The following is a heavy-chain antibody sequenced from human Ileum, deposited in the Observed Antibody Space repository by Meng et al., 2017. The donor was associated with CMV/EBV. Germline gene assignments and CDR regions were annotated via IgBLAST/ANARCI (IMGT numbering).Heavy chain of an antibody. Sequence: GESLKISCAVSGFTFSSYAMHWVRQAPGKGLEWVAVIPFDGNNEHYADSVKGRFTISRDNSKNTLYLQVNSLRPEDTGVYYCARGTGSGSWLIDSWGQGTLVTVSS. CDR3: ARGTGSGSWLIDS. J-gene: IGHJ4*02. D-gene: IGHD6-13*01. CDR1: GFTFSSYA. CDR2: IPFDGNNE. V-gene: IGHV3-30*04.